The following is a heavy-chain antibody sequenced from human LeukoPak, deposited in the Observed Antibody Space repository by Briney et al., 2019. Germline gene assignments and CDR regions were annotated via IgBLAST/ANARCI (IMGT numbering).Heavy chain of an antibody. CDR2: IRESGDNT. CDR1: GFTFSSYA. CDR3: AKFRREGLPVGFDV. V-gene: IGHV3-23*01. J-gene: IGHJ3*01. D-gene: IGHD5-24*01. Sequence: GGSLRLSCAASGFTFSSYAMSWVRQAPGKGLEWAAGIRESGDNTYYADSVKGRFTISRDNSKNMLYLEMSSLRAEDTALYYCAKFRREGLPVGFDVWGQGTMVTVSS.